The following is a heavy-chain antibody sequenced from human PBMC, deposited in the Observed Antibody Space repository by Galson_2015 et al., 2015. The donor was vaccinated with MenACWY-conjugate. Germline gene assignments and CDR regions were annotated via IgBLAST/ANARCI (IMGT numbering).Heavy chain of an antibody. Sequence: SLRLSCAASGFIFNKFSLTWIRQAPGKGLEWVAATSGSGGVTYHAASVKGRFTISRDNSKNTLYLQMNSLKAEDTARYFCAKGPLYDSSGSDSDYFDYWGQGTLVTVSS. CDR2: TSGSGGVT. CDR1: GFIFNKFS. J-gene: IGHJ4*01. V-gene: IGHV3-23*01. CDR3: AKGPLYDSSGSDSDYFDY. D-gene: IGHD3-22*01.